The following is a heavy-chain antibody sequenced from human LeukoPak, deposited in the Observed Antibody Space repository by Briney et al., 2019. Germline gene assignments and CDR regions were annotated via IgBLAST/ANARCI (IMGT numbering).Heavy chain of an antibody. V-gene: IGHV4-30-4*01. D-gene: IGHD3-22*01. Sequence: QTSETLSLTCIVSGGSISSGDYYWSWIRQPPGKGLEWIGYIYYSGSTYYNPSLKSRVTISVDTSKNQFSLKLSSVTAADTAVYYCARAATYYDSSGYFPFDYWGQGTLVTVSS. CDR3: ARAATYYDSSGYFPFDY. J-gene: IGHJ4*02. CDR1: GGSISSGDYY. CDR2: IYYSGST.